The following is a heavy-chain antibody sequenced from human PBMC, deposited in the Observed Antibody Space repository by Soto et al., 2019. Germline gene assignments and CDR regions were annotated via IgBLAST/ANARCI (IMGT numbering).Heavy chain of an antibody. J-gene: IGHJ4*02. CDR2: IYSRGST. Sequence: SETLSLTCTVSGDSISSGDYYWSWIRQSPGLGLEWIGDIYSRGSTHYNPSLQNRLTISLDAPKNHFSLNLTSVTAADTAVYFCARVRRVVLHYSFDFWGQGALVTVS. D-gene: IGHD3-3*02. V-gene: IGHV4-30-4*01. CDR3: ARVRRVVLHYSFDF. CDR1: GDSISSGDYY.